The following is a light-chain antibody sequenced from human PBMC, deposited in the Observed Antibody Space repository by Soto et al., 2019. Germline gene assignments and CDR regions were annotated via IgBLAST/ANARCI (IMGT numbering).Light chain of an antibody. J-gene: IGKJ1*01. V-gene: IGKV1-5*03. Sequence: DIQMTQYPSTLSGSVGDRVTITCRASQTISSCLAWYQQKPGQAHKLLIYKASTLKSGVPSTFSGSVSGTEFTSTISSPQPDAFGTYYCKHYNSYSEAFGKGTKVELK. CDR3: KHYNSYSEA. CDR1: QTISSC. CDR2: KAS.